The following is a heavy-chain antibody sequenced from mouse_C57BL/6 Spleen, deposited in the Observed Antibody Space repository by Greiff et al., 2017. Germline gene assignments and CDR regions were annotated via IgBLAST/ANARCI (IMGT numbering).Heavy chain of an antibody. J-gene: IGHJ2*01. V-gene: IGHV1-20*01. CDR2: INPYNGDT. D-gene: IGHD1-1*01. CDR1: GYSFTGYF. Sequence: EVQLQQSGPELVKPGDSVKISCKASGYSFTGYFMNWVMQSHGKSLEWIGRINPYNGDTFYNQKFKGKATVTVDKSSSTAHMELRSLTSEDSAVYYCASSTVVAEGYFDYWGQGTTLTVSS. CDR3: ASSTVVAEGYFDY.